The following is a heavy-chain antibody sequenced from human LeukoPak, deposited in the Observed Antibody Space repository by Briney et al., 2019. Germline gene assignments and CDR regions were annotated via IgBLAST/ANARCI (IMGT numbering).Heavy chain of an antibody. CDR3: ARVMAARREDLNWFDP. CDR2: IYYSGNT. Sequence: SETLSLTCTVSGGSISSSGSYWGWIRQPPGKGLEWIGSIYYSGNTYNPSLKSRVTISVDTSKNQFSLDLSSVTAADTAVYYCARVMAARREDLNWFDPWGQGTLVTVSS. V-gene: IGHV4-39*07. CDR1: GGSISSSGSY. J-gene: IGHJ5*02. D-gene: IGHD6-6*01.